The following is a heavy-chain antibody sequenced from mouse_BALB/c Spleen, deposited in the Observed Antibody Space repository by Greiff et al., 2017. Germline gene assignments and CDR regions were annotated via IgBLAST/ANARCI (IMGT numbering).Heavy chain of an antibody. CDR3: ARWDDGYPYAMDY. Sequence: DVMLVESGPSLVKPSQTLSLTCSVTGDSITSGYWNWIRKFPGNKLEYMGYISYSGSTYYNPSLKSRISITRDTSKNQYYLQLNSVTTEDTATYYCARWDDGYPYAMDYWGQGTSVTVSS. V-gene: IGHV3-8*02. J-gene: IGHJ4*01. CDR2: ISYSGST. D-gene: IGHD2-3*01. CDR1: GDSITSGY.